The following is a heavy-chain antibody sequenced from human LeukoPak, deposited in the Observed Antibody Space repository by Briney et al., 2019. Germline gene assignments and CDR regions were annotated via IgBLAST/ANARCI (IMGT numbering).Heavy chain of an antibody. D-gene: IGHD2-15*01. CDR3: AGGLLGCSGGSCYPTDY. Sequence: GGSLRLSCAASGFTFSGYGMHWVRQAPGKGLEWVAVISDDGNNKYYVDSVKGRFTISRDNSENTLYLQMDSLRAEDTAVYYCAGGLLGCSGGSCYPTDYWGQGTLVIVSS. CDR2: ISDDGNNK. V-gene: IGHV3-30*03. J-gene: IGHJ4*02. CDR1: GFTFSGYG.